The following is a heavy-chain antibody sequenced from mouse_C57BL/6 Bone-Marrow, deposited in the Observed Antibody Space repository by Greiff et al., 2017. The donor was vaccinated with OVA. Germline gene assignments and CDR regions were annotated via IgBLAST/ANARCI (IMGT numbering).Heavy chain of an antibody. V-gene: IGHV5-17*01. D-gene: IGHD4-1*01. Sequence: DVMLVESGGGLVKPGGSLKLSCAASGFTFSDYGMHWVRQAPEKGLEWVAYISSGSSTIYYADTVKGRFTISRDNAKNTLFLQMTSLRSEDTAMYYCARTGYYAMDYWGQGTSVTVSS. CDR1: GFTFSDYG. CDR2: ISSGSSTI. CDR3: ARTGYYAMDY. J-gene: IGHJ4*01.